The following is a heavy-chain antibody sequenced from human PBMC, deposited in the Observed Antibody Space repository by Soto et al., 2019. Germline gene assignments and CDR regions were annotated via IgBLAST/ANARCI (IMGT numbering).Heavy chain of an antibody. CDR1: GYTLTELS. Sequence: ASVKVSCKVSGYTLTELSMHWVRQAPGKGLEWVGGLDPEDGETIYAQKFQGRVTMTEATAADTAYMEVSSLRSEDTAVYYCATPSYSSSFPYYYGMDVWGQGTTVTVSS. D-gene: IGHD6-6*01. V-gene: IGHV1-24*01. CDR2: LDPEDGET. CDR3: ATPSYSSSFPYYYGMDV. J-gene: IGHJ6*02.